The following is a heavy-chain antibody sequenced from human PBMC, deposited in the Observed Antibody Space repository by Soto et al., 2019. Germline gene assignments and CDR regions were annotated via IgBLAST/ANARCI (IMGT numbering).Heavy chain of an antibody. J-gene: IGHJ6*04. V-gene: IGHV2-5*02. D-gene: IGHD2-15*01. CDR3: ENARHPYSCSGMAV. CDR2: IYWDDGK. Sequence: QITLKESGPTLVKPTQTLTLTCTFSGFSLSTSGVGVGWIRQPPGKALEWLALIYWDDGKRYSPSLKSRLTTTKDPPKTKVFFKRTNMAPGNHATYSGENARHPYSCSGMAVWGKGPTVTFS. CDR1: GFSLSTSGVG.